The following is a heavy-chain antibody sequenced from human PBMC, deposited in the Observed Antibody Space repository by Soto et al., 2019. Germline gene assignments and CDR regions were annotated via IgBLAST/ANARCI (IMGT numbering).Heavy chain of an antibody. D-gene: IGHD2-8*01. Sequence: ETLSLTCTVSGGSVNSGGYYWSWIGQAPGKGLEWIGFIFYNGGTSYNPSLGSRVTISADTSKTLFSLNLNFVTAADTAVYYCARGDHGPRRFYFDTWGQGTLVTVSS. CDR1: GGSVNSGGYY. J-gene: IGHJ4*02. CDR2: IFYNGGT. V-gene: IGHV4-61*03. CDR3: ARGDHGPRRFYFDT.